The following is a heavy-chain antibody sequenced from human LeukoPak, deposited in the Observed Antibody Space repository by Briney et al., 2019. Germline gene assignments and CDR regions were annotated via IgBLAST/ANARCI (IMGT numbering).Heavy chain of an antibody. V-gene: IGHV3-7*02. Sequence: GGSLRLSCTASGFTFSSYWMNWVRQAPGKGLEWVANIKQDGSEKYYVDSVKGRFTISRDNAKKSLYLQMNSLRAEDTAVYYCARAGRTGTVVTPTDYWGQGTLVTVSS. J-gene: IGHJ4*02. D-gene: IGHD4-23*01. CDR1: GFTFSSYW. CDR2: IKQDGSEK. CDR3: ARAGRTGTVVTPTDY.